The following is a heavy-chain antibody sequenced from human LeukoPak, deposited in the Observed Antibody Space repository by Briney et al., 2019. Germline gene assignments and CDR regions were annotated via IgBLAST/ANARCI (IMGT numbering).Heavy chain of an antibody. CDR2: IYPDDSDT. CDR1: GYSFTNYW. J-gene: IGHJ3*02. Sequence: GESLKISCKGSGYSFTNYWIGWVRQMPGKGLEWMGIIYPDDSDTRYSPSFQGQVTISADKSITTAYLQWSSLKASDTAIYYCASSLVAARDAFDIWGQGTMVPVSS. V-gene: IGHV5-51*01. D-gene: IGHD1-26*01. CDR3: ASSLVAARDAFDI.